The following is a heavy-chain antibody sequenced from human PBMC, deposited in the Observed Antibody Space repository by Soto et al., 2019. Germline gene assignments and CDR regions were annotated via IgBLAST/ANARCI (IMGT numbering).Heavy chain of an antibody. CDR3: AMAAGGGSPQSCDY. CDR2: IYSGGST. CDR1: GFTVSSNY. D-gene: IGHD1-26*01. Sequence: EVQLVESGGGLIQPGGSLRLSCAASGFTVSSNYMSWVRQAPGKGLEWVSVIYSGGSTYYADSVKGRLTITTDNSKNTLDIQMNGLRAEDTAVYYCAMAAGGGSPQSCDYWGQGTLVTVSS. J-gene: IGHJ4*02. V-gene: IGHV3-53*01.